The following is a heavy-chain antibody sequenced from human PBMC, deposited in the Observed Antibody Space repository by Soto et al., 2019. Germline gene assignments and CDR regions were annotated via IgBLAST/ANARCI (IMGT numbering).Heavy chain of an antibody. V-gene: IGHV2-5*02. CDR3: AHSSYDYIWGSYRKRCAFDI. J-gene: IGHJ3*02. CDR1: GFSLSTSGVG. Sequence: QITLKESGPTLVKPTQTLTLTCTFSGFSLSTSGVGVGWIRQPPGKALEWLALIYWADDKRYSPSLKSRLTITKDTSKNQVVLTMTNMDPVDTATYYCAHSSYDYIWGSYRKRCAFDIWGQGTMVTVSS. D-gene: IGHD3-16*02. CDR2: IYWADDK.